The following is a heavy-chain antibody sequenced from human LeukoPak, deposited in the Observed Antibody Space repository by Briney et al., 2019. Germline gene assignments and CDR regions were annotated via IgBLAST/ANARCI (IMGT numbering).Heavy chain of an antibody. V-gene: IGHV3-23*01. CDR1: GFTFSSSA. Sequence: PGGSLRLSCAASGFTFSSSAMSWVRQAPGKGLEWVSAISNNGGYTYYADSVQGRFTISRDNSKSTLCLQMNSPRAKDTAVYYCAKQLGYCSDGSCYFPYWGQGTLVTVSS. CDR3: AKQLGYCSDGSCYFPY. D-gene: IGHD2-15*01. CDR2: ISNNGGYT. J-gene: IGHJ4*02.